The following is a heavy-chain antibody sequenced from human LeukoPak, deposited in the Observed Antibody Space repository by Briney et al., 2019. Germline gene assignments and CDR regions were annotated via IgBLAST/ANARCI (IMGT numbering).Heavy chain of an antibody. J-gene: IGHJ4*02. CDR3: ARDRYCSSNSCFGNLFDY. CDR1: GYIFTDYY. Sequence: ASVEVSCKASGYIFTDYYMHWVRQAPGQGLEWMGWIDPNSGGTNSAQKFQGRVTMTRDTSISTAYMELSRLRSDDTAVYYCARDRYCSSNSCFGNLFDYWGQGSLVTVSS. D-gene: IGHD2-2*01. V-gene: IGHV1-2*02. CDR2: IDPNSGGT.